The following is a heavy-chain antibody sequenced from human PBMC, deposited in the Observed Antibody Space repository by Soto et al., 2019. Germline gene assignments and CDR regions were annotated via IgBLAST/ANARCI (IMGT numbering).Heavy chain of an antibody. CDR2: IYYSGST. Sequence: SETLSVTWTVSCGSISGYCWSWIRQPPGKGLEWIGYIYYSGSTNYNPSLKSRVTISVDTSKNQFSLKLSSVTAADTAVYYCARLWGYYNDYWGQGTLVTVSS. V-gene: IGHV4-59*08. J-gene: IGHJ4*02. CDR1: CGSISGYC. D-gene: IGHD3-22*01. CDR3: ARLWGYYNDY.